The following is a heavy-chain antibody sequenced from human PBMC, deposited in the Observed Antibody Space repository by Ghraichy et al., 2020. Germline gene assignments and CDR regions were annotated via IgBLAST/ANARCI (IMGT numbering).Heavy chain of an antibody. CDR3: AREDSYDSSGYYPINWFDP. Sequence: GGSLRLSCAASGFTFSSYEMNWVRQAPGKGLEWVSYISSSGSTIYYADSVKGRFTISRDNAKNSLYLQMNSLRAEDTAVYYCAREDSYDSSGYYPINWFDPWGQGTLVTVSS. D-gene: IGHD3-22*01. CDR2: ISSSGSTI. CDR1: GFTFSSYE. V-gene: IGHV3-48*03. J-gene: IGHJ5*02.